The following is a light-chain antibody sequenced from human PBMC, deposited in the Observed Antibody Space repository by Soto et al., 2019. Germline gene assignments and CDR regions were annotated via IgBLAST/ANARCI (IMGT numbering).Light chain of an antibody. J-gene: IGLJ2*01. CDR3: AALDDSLNGPV. V-gene: IGLV1-44*01. CDR2: SNN. Sequence: QSVLTQPPSASGTPGQRVTISCSGSSSNIRSNTVNWYQQLPGTAPKLLIYSNNQRPSGVPDRFSGSKSGTSASLAISGLKSDDKGDYYCAALDDSLNGPVFGAGTKLTV. CDR1: SSNIRSNT.